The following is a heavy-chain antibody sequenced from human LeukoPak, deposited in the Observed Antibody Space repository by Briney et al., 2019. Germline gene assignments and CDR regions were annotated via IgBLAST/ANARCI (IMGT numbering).Heavy chain of an antibody. J-gene: IGHJ4*02. CDR1: GFPFSSYW. V-gene: IGHV3-7*01. D-gene: IGHD2-2*01. Sequence: GGSLRLSCAASGFPFSSYWMAWVRQAPGKGLEWVASIKQDGGETFYVDSVKGRFTISRDNAKNSLYLQMNSLRAEDTAVYYCARDPSFELRIVVVPAANDYWGQGTLVTVSS. CDR2: IKQDGGET. CDR3: ARDPSFELRIVVVPAANDY.